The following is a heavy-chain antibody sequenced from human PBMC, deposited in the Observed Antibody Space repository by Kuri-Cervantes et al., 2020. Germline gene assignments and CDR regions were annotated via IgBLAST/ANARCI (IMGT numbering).Heavy chain of an antibody. CDR1: GGSFSGYY. Sequence: SETLSLTCAVYGGSFSGYYWSWIRQPPGKGLEWIGEINHSGSTNYNPSLKSRVTISVDKSKNQFSLKLSSVTAADTAVYYCAGAGIAVAVNQDDAFDIWGQGTMVTVSS. V-gene: IGHV4-34*01. CDR3: AGAGIAVAVNQDDAFDI. J-gene: IGHJ3*02. D-gene: IGHD6-19*01. CDR2: INHSGST.